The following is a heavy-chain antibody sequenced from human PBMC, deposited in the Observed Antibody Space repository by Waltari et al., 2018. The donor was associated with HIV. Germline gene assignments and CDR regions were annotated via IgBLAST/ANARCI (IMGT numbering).Heavy chain of an antibody. V-gene: IGHV3-7*03. Sequence: EVQLVESGGGLVQPGGSLRLSCAASGFTFSSYWMSWVRQAPGKGLEWVANIKQDGSEKYYVDSVKGRFTISRDNAKNSLYLQMNSLRAEDTAVYYCARALYSSGWYFDYWGQGTLVTVSS. D-gene: IGHD6-19*01. CDR1: GFTFSSYW. CDR2: IKQDGSEK. CDR3: ARALYSSGWYFDY. J-gene: IGHJ4*02.